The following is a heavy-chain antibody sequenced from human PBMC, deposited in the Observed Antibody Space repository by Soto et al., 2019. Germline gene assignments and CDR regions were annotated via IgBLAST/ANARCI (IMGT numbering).Heavy chain of an antibody. CDR3: ARCLDTAMVKVYYYGMDV. V-gene: IGHV1-69*06. J-gene: IGHJ6*02. CDR2: ITPIFGTA. D-gene: IGHD5-18*01. CDR1: GGTFSSYA. Sequence: QVQLVQSGAEVKKPGSSVKVSCKASGGTFSSYAISWVRQAPGQGLEWMGGITPIFGTANYAQKFQGRVTITADKSTSTAYMELSSLRSEDTAVYYCARCLDTAMVKVYYYGMDVWGQGTTVTVSS.